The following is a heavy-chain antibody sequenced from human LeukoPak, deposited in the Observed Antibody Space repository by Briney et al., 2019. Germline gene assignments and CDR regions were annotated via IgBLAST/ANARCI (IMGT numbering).Heavy chain of an antibody. CDR3: ASFDSSGYYAGY. Sequence: GGSLRLSCAASGFTFSSYSMNWVRQAPAKELKWVSYISSSNSTKYYEDSVKGRFTISRDNAKNSLYLQMNSLRDEDTAVYCCASFDSSGYYAGYWGQGTLVTVSS. CDR2: ISSSNSTK. D-gene: IGHD3-22*01. V-gene: IGHV3-48*02. CDR1: GFTFSSYS. J-gene: IGHJ4*02.